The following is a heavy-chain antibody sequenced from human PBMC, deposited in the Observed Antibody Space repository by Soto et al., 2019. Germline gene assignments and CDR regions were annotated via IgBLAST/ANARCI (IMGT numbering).Heavy chain of an antibody. D-gene: IGHD6-19*01. CDR3: ARLIPGSYDAFDI. Sequence: SVKVSCKASGGTFSSYAISWVRQAPGQGLEWMGGIIHIFGTANYAQKFQGRVTITADKSTSTAYMELSSLRSEDTAVYYCARLIPGSYDAFDIWGQGTMVTVSS. CDR2: IIHIFGTA. CDR1: GGTFSSYA. J-gene: IGHJ3*02. V-gene: IGHV1-69*06.